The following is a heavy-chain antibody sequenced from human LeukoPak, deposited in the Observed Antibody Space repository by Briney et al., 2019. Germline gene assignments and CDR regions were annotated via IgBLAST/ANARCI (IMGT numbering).Heavy chain of an antibody. J-gene: IGHJ4*02. CDR3: ARVWGYDFWSGYYTGHYFDY. V-gene: IGHV3-7*03. Sequence: GGSLRLSCEASGFTFSSYWMNWVRQAPGKGLEWVASITQDGSEKYYVDSVKGRFTLSRDNAKNSLYLQMNSLRAEDTALYYCARVWGYDFWSGYYTGHYFDYWGQGTLVTVSS. D-gene: IGHD3-3*01. CDR2: ITQDGSEK. CDR1: GFTFSSYW.